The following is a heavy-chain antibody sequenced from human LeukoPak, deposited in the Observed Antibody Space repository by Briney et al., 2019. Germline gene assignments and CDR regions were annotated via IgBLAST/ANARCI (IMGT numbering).Heavy chain of an antibody. CDR3: ARVPLIVVIPGAPDY. CDR1: GYTFTSYG. J-gene: IGHJ4*02. CDR2: ISAYNGNT. V-gene: IGHV1-18*01. D-gene: IGHD2-2*01. Sequence: ASVKVSCKASGYTFTSYGISWVRQAPGQGLEWMGWISAYNGNTNYAQKLQGRVTMTTDTSTSTAYMELRSLRSDDTAVYYCARVPLIVVIPGAPDYWGQGTLVTVSS.